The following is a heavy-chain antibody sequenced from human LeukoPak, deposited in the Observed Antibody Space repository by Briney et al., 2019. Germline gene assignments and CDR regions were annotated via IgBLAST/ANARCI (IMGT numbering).Heavy chain of an antibody. V-gene: IGHV3-23*01. J-gene: IGHJ3*02. CDR1: GFTFSSYA. Sequence: GGSLRLSRAASGFTFSSYAMSWVRQAPGKGLEWVSAISGSGGSTYYADSVKGRFTISRDNSKNTLYLQMNSLRAEDTAVYYCAKDSSLRDAFDIWGQGTMVTVPS. D-gene: IGHD2-15*01. CDR2: ISGSGGST. CDR3: AKDSSLRDAFDI.